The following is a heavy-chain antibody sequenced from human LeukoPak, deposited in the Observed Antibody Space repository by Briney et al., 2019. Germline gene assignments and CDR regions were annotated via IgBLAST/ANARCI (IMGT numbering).Heavy chain of an antibody. Sequence: PGGSLRLSCAVSGITVSSNYISWVRQAPVKGLEWVSVVYSGGSTYYAASVKGRFTICRDTSKNTLYLQMNNLRAEDTAVYYCAIIHSYGHAWGQGTLVTVSS. CDR3: AIIHSYGHA. J-gene: IGHJ5*02. CDR1: GITVSSNY. V-gene: IGHV3-66*01. D-gene: IGHD5-18*01. CDR2: VYSGGST.